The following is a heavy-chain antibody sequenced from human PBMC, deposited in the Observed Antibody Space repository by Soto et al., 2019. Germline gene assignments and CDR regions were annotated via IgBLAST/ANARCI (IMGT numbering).Heavy chain of an antibody. D-gene: IGHD6-6*01. CDR3: ASIAARPQYYYYHGMDV. Sequence: TLSLTCTVSGGSISSGGYYWSWIRQHPGKGLEWIGYIYYSGSTYYNPSLKSRVTISVDTSKNQFSLKLSSVTAADTAVYYCASIAARPQYYYYHGMDVWGQGTTVTVSS. CDR1: GGSISSGGYY. J-gene: IGHJ6*02. CDR2: IYYSGST. V-gene: IGHV4-31*03.